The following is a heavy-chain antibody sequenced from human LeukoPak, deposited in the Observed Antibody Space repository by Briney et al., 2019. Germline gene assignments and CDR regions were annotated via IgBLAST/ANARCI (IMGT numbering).Heavy chain of an antibody. V-gene: IGHV3-23*01. CDR2: ISGSGDNT. CDR3: AKWGDYDILTGYYDSDY. CDR1: GFTFSSYG. Sequence: GGSLRLSCAASGFTFSSYGMSWVRQAPGKGLEWVSAISGSGDNTYYADSVKGRFTISRDNSKNTLYLQMNSLRAEDTAVYYCAKWGDYDILTGYYDSDYWGHGTLVTVSS. J-gene: IGHJ4*01. D-gene: IGHD3-9*01.